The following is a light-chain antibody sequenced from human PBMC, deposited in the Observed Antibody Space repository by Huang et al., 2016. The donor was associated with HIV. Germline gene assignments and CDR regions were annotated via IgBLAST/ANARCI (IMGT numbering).Light chain of an antibody. CDR1: QSISSW. CDR3: QQYKSYSQT. CDR2: KAS. V-gene: IGKV1-5*03. Sequence: DIQMTQSPSTLSASVGDRVTITCRASQSISSWLAWYQQKPGKAPKLLIYKASRLEGGVPSRFSGSGSGTEFTLTISSLQPDDFATYYCQQYKSYSQTFGQGTKVEIK. J-gene: IGKJ1*01.